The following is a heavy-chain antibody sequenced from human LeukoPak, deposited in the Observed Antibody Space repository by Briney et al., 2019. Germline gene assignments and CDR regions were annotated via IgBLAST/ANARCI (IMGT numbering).Heavy chain of an antibody. Sequence: PGGSLRLSCAASGFTFSSYAMHWVRQAPGKVLEWVAVISYDGSNKYYADSVKGRFTISRDNSKNTLYLQMNSLRAEDTAVYYCAILRNGARSFFDYWGQGALVTVSS. CDR2: ISYDGSNK. D-gene: IGHD3-10*01. CDR3: AILRNGARSFFDY. J-gene: IGHJ4*02. V-gene: IGHV3-30*03. CDR1: GFTFSSYA.